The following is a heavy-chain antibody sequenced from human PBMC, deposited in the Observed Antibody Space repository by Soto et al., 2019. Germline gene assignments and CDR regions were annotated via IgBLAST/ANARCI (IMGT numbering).Heavy chain of an antibody. CDR1: GFIFSDFQ. CDR2: ITGTSAFT. V-gene: IGHV3-21*01. D-gene: IGHD3-16*01. J-gene: IGHJ4*02. Sequence: VQLVQSGGGPVKPGGSLRLSCAASGFIFSDFQINWVRQAPGRGLEWLSSITGTSAFTHYADSIEGRFTISRDNPNNLFFLQMDNLRPEDTAVYYCARDNLAFQGAFDLWGQGTLVTVSS. CDR3: ARDNLAFQGAFDL.